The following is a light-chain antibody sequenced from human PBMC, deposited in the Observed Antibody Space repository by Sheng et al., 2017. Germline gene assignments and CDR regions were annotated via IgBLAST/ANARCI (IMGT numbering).Light chain of an antibody. CDR3: QQYYETPLT. CDR2: WAS. V-gene: IGKV4-1*01. J-gene: IGKJ4*01. Sequence: IVMTQSPEYLSVSLGERATIHCKSSQSVLYTSTNKNYLGWFQQKQGQAPKLLIYWASTRESGVPDRFSGSGSGTDFTLTISSLQAEDVALYYCQQYYETPLTFGGGTKVDI. CDR1: QSVLYTSTNKNY.